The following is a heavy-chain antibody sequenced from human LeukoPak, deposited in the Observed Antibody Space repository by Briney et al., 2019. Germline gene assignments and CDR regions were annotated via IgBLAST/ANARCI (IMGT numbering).Heavy chain of an antibody. CDR1: GFTFSSYA. J-gene: IGHJ5*02. V-gene: IGHV3-30*04. Sequence: PPGRSLRLSCAASGFTFSSYAVHWVRQAPGKGLEWVAVISYDGSNKYYADSVKGRFTISRDNSKNTLYLQMNSLGAEDTAVYYCARDGSIVATMGNWFDPWGQGTLVTVSS. CDR2: ISYDGSNK. CDR3: ARDGSIVATMGNWFDP. D-gene: IGHD5-12*01.